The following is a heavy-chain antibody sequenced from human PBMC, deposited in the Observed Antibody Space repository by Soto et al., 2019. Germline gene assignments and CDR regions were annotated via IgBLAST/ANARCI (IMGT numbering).Heavy chain of an antibody. J-gene: IGHJ5*02. V-gene: IGHV1-2*02. CDR3: SSHDPGAGFDA. D-gene: IGHD1-1*01. CDR1: RYIFTAYF. CDR2: INPNNGAT. Sequence: QVQLVQSGAEVKKPGASVKVSCKAPRYIFTAYFMHWVRQAPRQGLEWMGWINPNNGATHYGLSFQGRVTMTRDTSFSTAYMELSGLRSDVTAVYYCSSHDPGAGFDAWGQGTLVIVSS.